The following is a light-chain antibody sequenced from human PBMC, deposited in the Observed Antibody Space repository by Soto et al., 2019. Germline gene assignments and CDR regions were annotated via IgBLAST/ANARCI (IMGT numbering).Light chain of an antibody. V-gene: IGKV1-5*03. CDR1: QSIGNR. Sequence: DIQMTQSPSTLSASVGDRVTIPCRASQSIGNRLAWYQQKPGKAPKLLIYKASTLGSGVPSRFSGTGSGTEFTLTISSLQPDDFATYYCQQYHSYWTFGQGTKV. CDR3: QQYHSYWT. CDR2: KAS. J-gene: IGKJ1*01.